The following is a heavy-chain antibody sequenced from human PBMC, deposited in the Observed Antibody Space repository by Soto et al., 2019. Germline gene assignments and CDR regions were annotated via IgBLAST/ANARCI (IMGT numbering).Heavy chain of an antibody. D-gene: IGHD3-10*01. CDR3: ARDLGELLYYFEY. V-gene: IGHV1-3*01. J-gene: IGHJ4*02. Sequence: ASVRVSCKASGYTFTSYAMHWVRQAPGQRLEWMGWINAGNGNTKYSQKFQGRVTITRDTSASTAYMELSSLRSEDTAVYYCARDLGELLYYFEYLGQGTLDIVSS. CDR2: INAGNGNT. CDR1: GYTFTSYA.